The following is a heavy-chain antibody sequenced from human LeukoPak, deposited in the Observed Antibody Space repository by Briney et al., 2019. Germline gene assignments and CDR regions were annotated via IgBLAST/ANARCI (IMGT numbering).Heavy chain of an antibody. V-gene: IGHV5-51*01. CDR2: IYPGDSET. Sequence: GESLKISCKGSGYSFSSYWIGWVRQMPGKGLEWMGIIYPGDSETRYSPSFQGQATMSADKSINTAYLQWSSLKASDTAIYYCARWTGMYLANYFDFWGQGTLVTVSS. CDR1: GYSFSSYW. J-gene: IGHJ4*02. CDR3: ARWTGMYLANYFDF. D-gene: IGHD2-2*01.